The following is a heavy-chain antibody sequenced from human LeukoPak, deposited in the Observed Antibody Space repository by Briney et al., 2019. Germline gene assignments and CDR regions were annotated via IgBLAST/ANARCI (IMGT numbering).Heavy chain of an antibody. CDR2: ISSSSSYI. CDR3: ARDRAAGFLEWSDAFDI. CDR1: GFTFSSYS. J-gene: IGHJ3*02. V-gene: IGHV3-21*01. Sequence: GGSLRLSCAASGFTFSSYSMNWVRQAPGKGLEWVSSISSSSSYIYYADSVKGRFTISRDNAKNSLYLQMNSLRAEDTAVYYCARDRAAGFLEWSDAFDIWGQGTMVTVSS. D-gene: IGHD3-3*01.